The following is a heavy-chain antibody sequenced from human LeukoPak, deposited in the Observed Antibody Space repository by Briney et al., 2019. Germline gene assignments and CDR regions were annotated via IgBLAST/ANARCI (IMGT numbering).Heavy chain of an antibody. CDR1: GFTFSSYG. Sequence: GGSLRLSCAASGFTFSSYGMHWVRQAPGKGLEWVAVISYDGSNKYYADSVKGRFTISRDNSKNTLYLQMNSLRAEDTAVYYCAKEAYYYGSGSYQIDYWGQGTLVTVSS. V-gene: IGHV3-30*18. J-gene: IGHJ4*02. CDR2: ISYDGSNK. CDR3: AKEAYYYGSGSYQIDY. D-gene: IGHD3-10*01.